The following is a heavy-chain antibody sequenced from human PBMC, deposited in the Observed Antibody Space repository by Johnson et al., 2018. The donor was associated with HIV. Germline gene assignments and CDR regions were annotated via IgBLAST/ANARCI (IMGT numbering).Heavy chain of an antibody. D-gene: IGHD3-10*01. CDR1: GFTFDDYG. CDR2: ISSSGSLT. J-gene: IGHJ3*02. V-gene: IGHV3-48*04. CDR3: ARGPTRFAAFDI. Sequence: VQLVESGGGLVQPGGSLRLSCAASGFTFDDYGMHWVRQAPGKGLEWLSYISSSGSLTYYADSVEGRFTISRDSAKNSLYLQMNSLRAEDTAVYYCARGPTRFAAFDIWGQGTMVTVSS.